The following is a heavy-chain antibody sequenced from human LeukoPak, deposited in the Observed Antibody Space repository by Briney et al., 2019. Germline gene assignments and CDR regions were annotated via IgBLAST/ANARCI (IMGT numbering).Heavy chain of an antibody. J-gene: IGHJ4*02. V-gene: IGHV3-23*01. D-gene: IGHD5-18*01. CDR1: GFTFSSYA. CDR3: AKGGYSYGYSRYFDY. Sequence: TGGSPRLSCAASGFTFSSYAMSWVRQAPGKGLEWVSAISGSGGSTYYADSVKGRFTISRDNSKNTLYLQMNSLRAEDTAVYYCAKGGYSYGYSRYFDYWGQGTLVTVSS. CDR2: ISGSGGST.